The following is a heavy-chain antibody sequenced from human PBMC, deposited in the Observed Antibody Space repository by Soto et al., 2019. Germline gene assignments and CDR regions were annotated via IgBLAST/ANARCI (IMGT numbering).Heavy chain of an antibody. CDR2: IYYNGTT. CDR1: GLTVGDNY. V-gene: IGHV3-53*01. Sequence: VHLVESGGGLIQPGGSLRLSCAASGLTVGDNYMSWVRQAPGTGLEWVSAIYYNGTTYYADSVKGRFTISRDTSKNTLSLQMDSLRVEDTAVYYCVRPLSSGRNYGKDVWGQGTTVTVSS. D-gene: IGHD3-10*01. CDR3: VRPLSSGRNYGKDV. J-gene: IGHJ6*02.